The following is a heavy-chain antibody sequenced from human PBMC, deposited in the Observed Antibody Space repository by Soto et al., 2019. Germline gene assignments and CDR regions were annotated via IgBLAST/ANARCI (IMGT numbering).Heavy chain of an antibody. CDR3: ARTTKGRVVPTNWEYFQH. CDR2: MNPNSGNT. CDR1: GYTFTSYD. V-gene: IGHV1-8*01. D-gene: IGHD1-1*01. J-gene: IGHJ1*01. Sequence: QVQLVQSGAEVKKPGASVKVSCKASGYTFTSYDINWVRQATGQGLEWMGWMNPNSGNTGYAQKFKGRVTMTRNTSINTAYMELSSLRSEDTAVYYCARTTKGRVVPTNWEYFQHWGQGTLVTVSS.